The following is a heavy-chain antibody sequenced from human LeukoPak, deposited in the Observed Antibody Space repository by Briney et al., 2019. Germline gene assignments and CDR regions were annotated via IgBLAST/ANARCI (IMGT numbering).Heavy chain of an antibody. D-gene: IGHD3-22*01. V-gene: IGHV1-69*05. CDR3: ARYRLSDSPINWFDP. CDR2: IVPFGSA. J-gene: IGHJ5*02. CDR1: GGTFINYA. Sequence: SVKVSCKASGGTFINYALSWVRQAPGQGLEWMGGIVPFGSANYAQKFQDRVTITTDESTSTAYMELRSLRSDDTDVYYCARYRLSDSPINWFDPWGQGTLVTVSS.